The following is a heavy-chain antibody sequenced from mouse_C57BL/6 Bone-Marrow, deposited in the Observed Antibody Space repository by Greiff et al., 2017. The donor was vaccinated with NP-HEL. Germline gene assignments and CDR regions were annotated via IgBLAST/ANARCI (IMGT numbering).Heavy chain of an antibody. D-gene: IGHD1-1*01. Sequence: EVMLVESGGGLVKPGGSLKLSCAASGFTFSDYGMHWVRQAPEKGLEWVAYISSGSSTIYYADTVKGRFTISRDNAKNTLFLQMTSLRSEDTAMYYCARPDYYGSSPLAYWGQGTLVTVSA. J-gene: IGHJ3*01. CDR1: GFTFSDYG. V-gene: IGHV5-17*01. CDR2: ISSGSSTI. CDR3: ARPDYYGSSPLAY.